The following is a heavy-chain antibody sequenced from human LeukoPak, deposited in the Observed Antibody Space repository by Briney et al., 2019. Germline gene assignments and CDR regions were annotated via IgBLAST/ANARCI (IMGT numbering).Heavy chain of an antibody. J-gene: IGHJ4*02. D-gene: IGHD1-26*01. V-gene: IGHV1-2*02. CDR2: INPNNGDT. CDR1: GYTFTDYY. Sequence: GASVTVSFKASGYTFTDYYIHWLRQAPGQGLEWMGWINPNNGDTNYAQKFQGSVTMTRDTSISTAYMELSTLTSDDTAVYYCARDGVGTYDYWGQGTLVTVSS. CDR3: ARDGVGTYDY.